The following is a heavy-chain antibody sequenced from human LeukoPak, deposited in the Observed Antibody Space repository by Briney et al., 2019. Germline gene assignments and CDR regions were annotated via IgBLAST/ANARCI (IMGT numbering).Heavy chain of an antibody. CDR3: ARPGGSGSSSYIDAFDI. CDR1: GYSFTSYW. J-gene: IGHJ3*02. V-gene: IGHV5-51*01. Sequence: RGESLKISCKGSGYSFTSYWIAWVRQMPGKGLEWMGIIYPGDSDTSYSPSFQGQVTISADKSISTAYLQWSSLKGSDTAMYYCARPGGSGSSSYIDAFDIWGQGTMVTVSS. CDR2: IYPGDSDT. D-gene: IGHD3-10*01.